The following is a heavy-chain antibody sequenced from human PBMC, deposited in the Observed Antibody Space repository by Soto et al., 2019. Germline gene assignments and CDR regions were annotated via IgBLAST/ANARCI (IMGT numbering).Heavy chain of an antibody. V-gene: IGHV4-30-4*01. CDR3: ASEYYYDSSGHGGHFDY. Sequence: SETLSLTCTVSGGSISSGDYYWSWIRQPPGKGLEWIGYIYYSGSTYYNPSLKSRVTISVDTSKNQFSLKLSSVTAADTAVYYCASEYYYDSSGHGGHFDYWGQGTLVTVSS. CDR1: GGSISSGDYY. CDR2: IYYSGST. D-gene: IGHD3-22*01. J-gene: IGHJ4*02.